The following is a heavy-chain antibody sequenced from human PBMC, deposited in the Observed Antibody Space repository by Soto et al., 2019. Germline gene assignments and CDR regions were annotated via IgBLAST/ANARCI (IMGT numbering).Heavy chain of an antibody. CDR1: GFICSSYD. CDR2: ILVGGST. J-gene: IGHJ4*02. CDR3: ARPRYDSSGYYYGY. V-gene: IGHV3-23*01. Sequence: GGSLRLSCAVSGFICSSYDMSWVRQAPGKGLEWVSTILVGGSTHYEDSVKGRFTISRDTSKNTVYLQMNSLTAGDTAVYYCARPRYDSSGYYYGYWGQGTLVTVSS. D-gene: IGHD3-22*01.